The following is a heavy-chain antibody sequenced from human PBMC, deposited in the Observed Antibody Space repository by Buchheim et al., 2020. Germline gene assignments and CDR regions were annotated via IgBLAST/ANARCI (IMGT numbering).Heavy chain of an antibody. Sequence: EVQLLESGGGLVQPGGSLRLSCAASGFTFDDYGMSWVRQAPGKGLEWVSGINWNGGSTGYADSVKGRFTISRDNAKNSLYLQMNSLRAEDTALYHCARRAVADDPDSSYWYFDLWGRGTL. CDR2: INWNGGST. D-gene: IGHD6-19*01. J-gene: IGHJ2*01. CDR3: ARRAVADDPDSSYWYFDL. V-gene: IGHV3-20*01. CDR1: GFTFDDYG.